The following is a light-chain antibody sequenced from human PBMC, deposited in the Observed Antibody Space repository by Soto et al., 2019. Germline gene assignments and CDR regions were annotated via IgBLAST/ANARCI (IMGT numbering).Light chain of an antibody. CDR3: QQYNTYSPERT. Sequence: DIQMTQSPSTLSAFVGDRVTITCRASQSIGRWLASYQQKPGKAPKLLIYDASSLESGVPSRFSGSGSGTEFTLTISSLQPDDFAAYYCQQYNTYSPERTFGQGTKVEVK. CDR1: QSIGRW. CDR2: DAS. J-gene: IGKJ1*01. V-gene: IGKV1-5*01.